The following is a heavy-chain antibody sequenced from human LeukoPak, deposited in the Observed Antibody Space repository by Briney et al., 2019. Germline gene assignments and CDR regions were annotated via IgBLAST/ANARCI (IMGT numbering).Heavy chain of an antibody. CDR3: ARARYGDYYYFDY. CDR1: GFTFSSYS. CDR2: ISSSSSYI. J-gene: IGHJ4*02. Sequence: GGSLRLSCAASGFTFSSYSMNWVRQAPGKGLEWVSSISSSSSYIYYADSVKGRFTISRDNAKNSLYLQMNSPRAEDTAVYYCARARYGDYYYFDYWGQGTLVTVSS. D-gene: IGHD4-17*01. V-gene: IGHV3-21*01.